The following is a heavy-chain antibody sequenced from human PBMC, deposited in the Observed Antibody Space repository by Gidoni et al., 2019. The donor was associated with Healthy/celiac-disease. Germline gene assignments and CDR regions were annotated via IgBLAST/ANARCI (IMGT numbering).Heavy chain of an antibody. J-gene: IGHJ6*02. Sequence: QVQLVASGGGVVQPGRSLRLSCAASGFTFSSYGMHWVRQAPGKGLEWVAVIWYDGSNKYYADSVKGRFTISRDNSKNTLYLQMNSLRAEDTAVYYCASSGTAMVTDYYYGMDVWGQGTTVTVSS. CDR2: IWYDGSNK. CDR1: GFTFSSYG. CDR3: ASSGTAMVTDYYYGMDV. V-gene: IGHV3-33*01. D-gene: IGHD5-18*01.